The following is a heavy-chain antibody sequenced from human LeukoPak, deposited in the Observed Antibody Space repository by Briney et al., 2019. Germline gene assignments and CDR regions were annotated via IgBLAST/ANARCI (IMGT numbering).Heavy chain of an antibody. CDR3: ARMGETVTPDLLDY. CDR2: ISAYNGNT. CDR1: VYTYTSYG. J-gene: IGHJ4*02. Sequence: GASVKVSCKASVYTYTSYGISWVRQAPGQGLEWMGWISAYNGNTNYAQKLQGRVTMTTDTSTSTAYMELRSLRSDDTAVYYCARMGETVTPDLLDYWGQGTLVTVSS. D-gene: IGHD4-17*01. V-gene: IGHV1-18*01.